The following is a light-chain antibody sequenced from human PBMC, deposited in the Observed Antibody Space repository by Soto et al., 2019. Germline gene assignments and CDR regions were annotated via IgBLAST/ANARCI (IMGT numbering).Light chain of an antibody. V-gene: IGKV3-20*01. CDR2: GAS. CDR3: QQYAET. CDR1: QSVSSD. J-gene: IGKJ1*01. Sequence: EIVMTQSPATLSVSPWERATLSCRASQSVSSDLAWYHQKPGQAPRLLIYGASSRATGIPDRFSGSGSGTDFTLTISRLEPEDFAVYYCQQYAETFGQGTKVDIK.